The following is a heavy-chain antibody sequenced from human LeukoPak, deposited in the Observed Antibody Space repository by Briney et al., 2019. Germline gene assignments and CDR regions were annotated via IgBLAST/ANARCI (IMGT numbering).Heavy chain of an antibody. J-gene: IGHJ4*02. Sequence: GGSLRLSCAASAFTFSSYGMSWVRQAPGKGLECVSPITGSGGSTYYADSVKGRFTISRDNSNNTLYLQMNNLRAEDKAVYYCARGRNKGRQYDFDYWGQGTLFTVSS. CDR3: ARGRNKGRQYDFDY. D-gene: IGHD4-11*01. CDR2: ITGSGGST. CDR1: AFTFSSYG. V-gene: IGHV3-23*01.